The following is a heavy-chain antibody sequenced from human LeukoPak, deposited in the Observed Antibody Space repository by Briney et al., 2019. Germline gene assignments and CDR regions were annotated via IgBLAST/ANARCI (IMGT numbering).Heavy chain of an antibody. V-gene: IGHV3-33*01. CDR3: AREGQGYCSSTSCSAYFDY. Sequence: GGSLRLSCEASGFTFSTYGMHWVRQAPGKGLEWVAVIWYDGSNKYYADSVKGRFIISRDNSKNTLYLQMNSLRAEDTAVYYCAREGQGYCSSTSCSAYFDYWGPGTLVTVSS. J-gene: IGHJ4*02. D-gene: IGHD2-2*01. CDR1: GFTFSTYG. CDR2: IWYDGSNK.